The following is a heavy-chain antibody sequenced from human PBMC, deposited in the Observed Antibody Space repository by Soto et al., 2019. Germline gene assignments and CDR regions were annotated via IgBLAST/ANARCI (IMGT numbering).Heavy chain of an antibody. V-gene: IGHV3-30*18. CDR1: GFTFSSYG. Sequence: QVQLVESGGGVVQPGRSLRLSCAASGFTFSSYGMHWVRQAPGKGLEWVAVISYDGSNKYYADSVKGRFTISRDNSKNTLYLQMNSLRAEDTAVYYCAKTSLEFVEDRVYYYMDVWGKGTTVTVSS. J-gene: IGHJ6*03. CDR3: AKTSLEFVEDRVYYYMDV. CDR2: ISYDGSNK. D-gene: IGHD3-10*01.